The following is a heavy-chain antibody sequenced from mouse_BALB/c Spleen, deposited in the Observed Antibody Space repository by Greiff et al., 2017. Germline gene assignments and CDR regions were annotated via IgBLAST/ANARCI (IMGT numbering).Heavy chain of an antibody. Sequence: EVKLMESGPGLVKPSQSLSLTCSVTGYSITSGYYWNWIRQFPGNKLEWMGYISYDGSNNYNPSLKNRISITRDTSKNQFFLKLNSVTTEDTATYYCARDQTARATQYYYAMDYWGQGASVTVSS. CDR1: GYSITSGYY. J-gene: IGHJ4*01. D-gene: IGHD3-2*01. CDR3: ARDQTARATQYYYAMDY. CDR2: ISYDGSN. V-gene: IGHV3-6*02.